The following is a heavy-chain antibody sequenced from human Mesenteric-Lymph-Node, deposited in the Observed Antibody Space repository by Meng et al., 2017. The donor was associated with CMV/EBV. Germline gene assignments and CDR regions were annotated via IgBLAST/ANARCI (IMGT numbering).Heavy chain of an antibody. CDR3: AREFGYCSGGSCYGGFFEY. V-gene: IGHV4-34*01. D-gene: IGHD2-15*01. CDR2: INHSGST. J-gene: IGHJ4*02. CDR1: FSGYY. Sequence: FSGYYWSWIRQPPGKGLEWIGEINHSGSTDYNPSLKSRVTISVDTSKNQFSLKLSSVTAADTAVYYCAREFGYCSGGSCYGGFFEYWGQGSLVTVSS.